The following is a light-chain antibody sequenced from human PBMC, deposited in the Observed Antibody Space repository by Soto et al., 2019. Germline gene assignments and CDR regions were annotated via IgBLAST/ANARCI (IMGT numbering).Light chain of an antibody. J-gene: IGKJ1*01. CDR1: QSISSW. CDR2: AAS. Sequence: DIQMTQSPSTLSASVGDRVTITCRASQSISSWLAWYQQKPGKAPKVLIYAASSLESGVPSRFSGSGSGTQFTLTISSLQPDDFATYYCQQYNGYSATFGQGTKVDIK. V-gene: IGKV1-5*01. CDR3: QQYNGYSAT.